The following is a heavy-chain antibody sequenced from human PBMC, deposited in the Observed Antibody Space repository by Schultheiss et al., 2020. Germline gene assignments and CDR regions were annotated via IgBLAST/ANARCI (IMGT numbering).Heavy chain of an antibody. J-gene: IGHJ4*02. CDR1: GLTFGNFA. Sequence: GESLKISCTASGLTFGNFAMGWVRQAPGKGLDWVSSMTGSGSRMFYADSVKGRFIISRDNSKSALFLQMNSLRADDTAVYYCAKHKGPGAYTTYSFDRWGQGVPVTVSS. V-gene: IGHV3-23*01. D-gene: IGHD2-21*01. CDR2: MTGSGSRM. CDR3: AKHKGPGAYTTYSFDR.